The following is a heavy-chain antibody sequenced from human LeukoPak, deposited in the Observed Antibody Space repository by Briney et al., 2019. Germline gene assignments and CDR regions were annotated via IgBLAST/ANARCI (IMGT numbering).Heavy chain of an antibody. CDR2: ISSSGSTI. J-gene: IGHJ6*02. V-gene: IGHV3-11*04. CDR1: GFTFSDYY. Sequence: GESLRLSCAASGFTFSDYYMSWIRQAPGKGLEWVSYISSSGSTIYYADSVKGRFTISRDNAKNSLYLQMNSLRAEDTAVYYCASDNSSSWFCYYYGMDVWGQGTTVTVSS. CDR3: ASDNSSSWFCYYYGMDV. D-gene: IGHD6-13*01.